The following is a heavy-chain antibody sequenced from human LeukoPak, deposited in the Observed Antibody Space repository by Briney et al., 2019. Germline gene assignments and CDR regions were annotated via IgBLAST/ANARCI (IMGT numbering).Heavy chain of an antibody. J-gene: IGHJ4*02. D-gene: IGHD5-24*01. CDR2: ISYDGSNK. CDR1: GFTFSSYG. CDR3: ARDTDGGGYNWGVVDY. Sequence: PGGSLRLSCAASGFTFSSYGMHWVRQAPGKGLEWVAVISYDGSNKYYADSVKGRFTISRDNSQNTLYLQMNSLRAEDTAVYYCARDTDGGGYNWGVVDYWGQGTLVTVSS. V-gene: IGHV3-30*03.